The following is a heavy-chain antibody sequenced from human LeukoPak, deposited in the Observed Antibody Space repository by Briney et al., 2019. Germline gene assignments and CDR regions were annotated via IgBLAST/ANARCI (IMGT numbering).Heavy chain of an antibody. Sequence: GGSLTLSCAASGFSFSNYWMSWVRQAPGKGLDWVANIKQDGSEKYYVDSVKGGFTISRDNAKNSLYLQMNSLRAEDTALYYCARAGTYETTWYHWGQGTLVTVSS. CDR1: GFSFSNYW. J-gene: IGHJ5*02. D-gene: IGHD1-7*01. CDR2: IKQDGSEK. CDR3: ARAGTYETTWYH. V-gene: IGHV3-7*01.